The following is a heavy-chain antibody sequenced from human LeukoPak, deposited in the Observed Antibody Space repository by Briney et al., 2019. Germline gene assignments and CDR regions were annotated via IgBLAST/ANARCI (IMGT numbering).Heavy chain of an antibody. CDR1: GFTFSDYY. D-gene: IGHD6-13*01. CDR3: ARDRGAAAGN. J-gene: IGHJ4*02. V-gene: IGHV3-53*01. CDR2: IYRGGST. Sequence: PGGSLRLSCAASGFTFSDYYMSWVRQAPGKGLEWVSVIYRGGSTYYVDSVKGRFTMSRDNSKNTVYLQMDSLRAEDTAVYYCARDRGAAAGNWGQGTLVTVSS.